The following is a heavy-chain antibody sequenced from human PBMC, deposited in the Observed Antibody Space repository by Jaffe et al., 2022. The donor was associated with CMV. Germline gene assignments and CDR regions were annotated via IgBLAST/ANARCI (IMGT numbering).Heavy chain of an antibody. Sequence: QVQLVQSGAEVKKPGSSVKVSCKASGGTFSSYAISWVRQAPGQGLEWMGRIIPILGIANYAQKFQGRVTITADKSTSTAYMELSSLRSEDTGVYYCARALRGYSSSFAAVYYYYYYMDVWGKGTTVTVSS. J-gene: IGHJ6*03. D-gene: IGHD6-6*01. CDR3: ARALRGYSSSFAAVYYYYYYMDV. CDR2: IIPILGIA. V-gene: IGHV1-69*09. CDR1: GGTFSSYA.